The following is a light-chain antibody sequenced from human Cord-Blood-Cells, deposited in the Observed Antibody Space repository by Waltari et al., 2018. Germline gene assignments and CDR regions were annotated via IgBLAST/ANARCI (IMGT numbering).Light chain of an antibody. CDR2: EGS. CDR3: CSYAGSSTWV. CDR1: SSDVGGYNL. J-gene: IGLJ3*02. Sequence: QSALPQLASVSGSPGPSIPIPCPGTSSDVGGYNLVSWYQQHPGKAPKLMIYEGSKRPSGVSNRCSGSKSGNTTSLTTSGLQAEDEADYYCCSYAGSSTWVFGGGTKLTVL. V-gene: IGLV2-23*01.